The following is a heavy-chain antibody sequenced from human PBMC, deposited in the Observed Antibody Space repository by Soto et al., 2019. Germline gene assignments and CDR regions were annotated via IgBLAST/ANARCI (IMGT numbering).Heavy chain of an antibody. J-gene: IGHJ4*02. CDR1: GFTFSNYG. CDR3: ARRGVGNIWNLDY. V-gene: IGHV3-33*01. Sequence: QVQLVESGGGVVQPGRSLRLSCAASGFTFSNYGMHWVRQAPVKGLEWVAVIWYDGNEKYYVDSVEGRFTISRVNSKNTLYLQMNSLRAEDTAVYYCARRGVGNIWNLDYWGQGTLVTVSS. D-gene: IGHD3-10*01. CDR2: IWYDGNEK.